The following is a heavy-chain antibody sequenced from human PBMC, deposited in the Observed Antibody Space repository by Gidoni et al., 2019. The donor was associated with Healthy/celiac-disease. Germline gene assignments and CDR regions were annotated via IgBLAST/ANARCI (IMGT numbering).Heavy chain of an antibody. Sequence: QVQLVESGGGVVQPGRSLRLSCAASGFTFSSYAMHWVRQAPGKGLEWVAVISYDGSNKYYADSVKGRFTISRDNSKNTLYLQMNSLRAEDTAVYYCARDRWGYFDYWGQGTLVTVSS. CDR3: ARDRWGYFDY. CDR2: ISYDGSNK. CDR1: GFTFSSYA. V-gene: IGHV3-30-3*01. J-gene: IGHJ4*02. D-gene: IGHD3-16*01.